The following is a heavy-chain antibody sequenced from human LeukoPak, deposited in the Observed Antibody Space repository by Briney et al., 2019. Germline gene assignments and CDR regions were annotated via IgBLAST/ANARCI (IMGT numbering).Heavy chain of an antibody. CDR3: ARDAVQIWFYVGTFDI. V-gene: IGHV3-30*04. CDR2: ISFDEKHK. J-gene: IGHJ3*02. D-gene: IGHD3-10*01. CDR1: GFTFSSYA. Sequence: GRSLRLSCAASGFTFSSYAMHWVRQTPGKGLEWVALISFDEKHKDFADSVKGRFSISRDTSKNTVSLQMDSLTTDDAAVYYCARDAVQIWFYVGTFDIWGQGSIVTVSS.